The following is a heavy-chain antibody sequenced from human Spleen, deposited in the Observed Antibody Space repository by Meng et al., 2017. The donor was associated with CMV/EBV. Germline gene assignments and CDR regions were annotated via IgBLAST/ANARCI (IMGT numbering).Heavy chain of an antibody. V-gene: IGHV4-34*01. Sequence: SETLSLTCAVYGGSFSGYYWSWIRRPPGKGLEWIGEINHSGSTNYNPSLKGRVTISIDTSKNQFSLKLSSATAADTAVYYCAREGRGWYGGFDSWGQGTLVTVSS. D-gene: IGHD6-19*01. CDR2: INHSGST. J-gene: IGHJ4*02. CDR1: GGSFSGYY. CDR3: AREGRGWYGGFDS.